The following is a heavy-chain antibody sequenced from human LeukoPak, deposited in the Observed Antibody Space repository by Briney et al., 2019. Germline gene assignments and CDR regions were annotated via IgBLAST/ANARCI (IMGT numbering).Heavy chain of an antibody. Sequence: GGSLRLSCAASGFTFSSYSMNWVRQAPGKGLGWVSYISSSSSTIYYADSVKGRFTISRDNAKNSLYLQMNSLRAEDTAVYYCAREVSQHSNYVGSFDYWGQGTLVTVSS. CDR2: ISSSSSTI. J-gene: IGHJ4*02. CDR3: AREVSQHSNYVGSFDY. CDR1: GFTFSSYS. D-gene: IGHD4-11*01. V-gene: IGHV3-48*01.